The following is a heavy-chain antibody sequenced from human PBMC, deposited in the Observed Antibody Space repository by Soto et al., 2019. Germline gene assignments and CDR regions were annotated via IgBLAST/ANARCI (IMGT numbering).Heavy chain of an antibody. CDR3: ATVGRANYFDN. J-gene: IGHJ4*02. CDR2: ISGGGINT. V-gene: IGHV3-23*01. Sequence: PGGSLRLSCAASVFTFSSYALTWVRQAPGKGLEWVSVISGGGINTLYADSVKGQFTISRDNSKNTLYLQMNSLRADDTAVYYCATVGRANYFDNWGQGTLVTVSS. CDR1: VFTFSSYA.